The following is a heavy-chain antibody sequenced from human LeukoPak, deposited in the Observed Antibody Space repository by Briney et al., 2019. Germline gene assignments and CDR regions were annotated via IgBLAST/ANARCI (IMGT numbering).Heavy chain of an antibody. D-gene: IGHD2-15*01. CDR2: ISSSSSYI. Sequence: GVALRLSCAASGFTFSSYSMNWVRQAPGKGLEWVSSISSSSSYIYYADSVKGRFTISRDNAKNSLYLQMNSLRAEDTAVYYCARVQPAWRCSGGSYYVPPDYWGKGTLVTVSS. CDR3: ARVQPAWRCSGGSYYVPPDY. J-gene: IGHJ4*02. V-gene: IGHV3-21*01. CDR1: GFTFSSYS.